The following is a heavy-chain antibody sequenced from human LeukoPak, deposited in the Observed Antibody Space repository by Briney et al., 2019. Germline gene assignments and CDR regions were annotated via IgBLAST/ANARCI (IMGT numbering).Heavy chain of an antibody. J-gene: IGHJ4*02. CDR1: GFTFSSYG. Sequence: PGGSLRLSCAASGFTFSSYGMHWVRQAPGKGREWVAVIWYDGSNKYYADSVKGRFTISRDNSKNTLYLQMNSLRAEDTAVYYCARDRSSYGYKSYFDYWGQGTLVTVSS. D-gene: IGHD5-18*01. V-gene: IGHV3-33*01. CDR2: IWYDGSNK. CDR3: ARDRSSYGYKSYFDY.